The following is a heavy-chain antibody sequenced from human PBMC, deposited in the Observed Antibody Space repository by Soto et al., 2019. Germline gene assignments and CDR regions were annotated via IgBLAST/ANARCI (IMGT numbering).Heavy chain of an antibody. CDR2: IWYDGSNK. V-gene: IGHV3-33*01. Sequence: GGSLRLSCAASGFTFSSYGMHWVRQAPGKGLEWVAVIWYDGSNKYYADSVKGRFTISRDNSKNTLYLQMNSLRAEDTAVYYCARSFLPGQWLAPNNYYGMDVWGQGTTVTVSS. J-gene: IGHJ6*02. CDR3: ARSFLPGQWLAPNNYYGMDV. D-gene: IGHD6-19*01. CDR1: GFTFSSYG.